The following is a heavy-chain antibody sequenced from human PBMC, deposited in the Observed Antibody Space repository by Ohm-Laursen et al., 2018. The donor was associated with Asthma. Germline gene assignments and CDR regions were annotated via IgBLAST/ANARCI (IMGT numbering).Heavy chain of an antibody. CDR2: IWYGGSNK. Sequence: SLRLSCAASGFTFTSYDMYWVRQAPGKGLEFVAVIWYGGSNKYYADSVKGRFTISRDIAKNTLYLEMNSLRVEDTAVYYCVTDAWWSYVHWGLGTLVTVSS. CDR3: VTDAWWSYVH. D-gene: IGHD1-26*01. V-gene: IGHV3-33*08. J-gene: IGHJ4*02. CDR1: GFTFTSYD.